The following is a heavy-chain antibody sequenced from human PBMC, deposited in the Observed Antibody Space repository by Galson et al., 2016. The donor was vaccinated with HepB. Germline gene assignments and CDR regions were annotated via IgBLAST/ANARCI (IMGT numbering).Heavy chain of an antibody. CDR1: NFIVNDIF. D-gene: IGHD5-12*01. V-gene: IGHV3-53*01. Sequence: SLRLSCAASNFIVNDIFLSWVRQAPGKGLEWVSLIYDDGSAYYADSVKGRFTTSRDSSKNTLYLQMNSLRAEDTAVYYCARDPSSGIGNWFDPWGQGTLVTVSS. J-gene: IGHJ5*02. CDR3: ARDPSSGIGNWFDP. CDR2: IYDDGSA.